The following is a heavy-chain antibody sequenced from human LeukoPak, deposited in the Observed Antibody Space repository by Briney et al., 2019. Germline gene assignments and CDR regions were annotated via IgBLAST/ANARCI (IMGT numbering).Heavy chain of an antibody. CDR1: GFSLTTGVA. Sequence: SGPTQAHPTQPLTLTCTFSGFSLTTGVAVGWIRHPPGKALEFLHITHWGDDKRCSPSLRTKPTNTTDTSKEQVVLTMTDMDPVDTATYCCAHKPPERYYFDSGGRGTLV. V-gene: IGHV2-5*02. J-gene: IGHJ4*02. CDR3: AHKPPERYYFDS. CDR2: THWGDDK.